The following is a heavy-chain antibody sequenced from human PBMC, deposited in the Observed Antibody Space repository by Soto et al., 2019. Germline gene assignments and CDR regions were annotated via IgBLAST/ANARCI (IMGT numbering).Heavy chain of an antibody. CDR1: GGSISSYY. CDR3: ARHNPIGNNWNYFDY. D-gene: IGHD1-1*01. Sequence: SETLSLTCTVSGGSISSYYWGWIRQPPGKGLEWIGYIFYSGSTNYNPSLEGRITISVDTSKNQFSLKVSSVTAADTAVYYCARHNPIGNNWNYFDYWGQGTLVTVSS. V-gene: IGHV4-59*01. J-gene: IGHJ4*02. CDR2: IFYSGST.